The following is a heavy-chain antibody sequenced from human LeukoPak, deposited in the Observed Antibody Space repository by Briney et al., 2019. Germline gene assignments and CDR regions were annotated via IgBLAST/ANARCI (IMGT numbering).Heavy chain of an antibody. CDR2: IYYSGST. CDR1: GGFISGYY. CDR3: ARVMDSSPYYYYYYMDV. J-gene: IGHJ6*03. D-gene: IGHD6-13*01. Sequence: PSETLSLTCTVSGGFISGYYWSWLRQPPGKGPEWIGYIYYSGSTNYNPSLKSRVTISVDTSKNQFSLKLSSVTAADTAVYYCARVMDSSPYYYYYYMDVWGKGTTVTVSS. V-gene: IGHV4-59*01.